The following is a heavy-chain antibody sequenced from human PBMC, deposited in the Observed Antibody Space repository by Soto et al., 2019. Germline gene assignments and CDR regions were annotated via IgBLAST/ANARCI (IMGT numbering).Heavy chain of an antibody. J-gene: IGHJ4*02. CDR2: FDPEGGEA. D-gene: IGHD1-7*01. CDR1: GHTLTEFS. V-gene: IGHV1-24*01. CDR3: ARDQGELELLDH. Sequence: ASVKVSCKISGHTLTEFSIHWVRQAPGKGLEWMGGFDPEGGEAIYAQKWHGRVTVTEDTVTDTAYMELSGLKSDDTAVYYCARDQGELELLDHWGRGTLVTVSS.